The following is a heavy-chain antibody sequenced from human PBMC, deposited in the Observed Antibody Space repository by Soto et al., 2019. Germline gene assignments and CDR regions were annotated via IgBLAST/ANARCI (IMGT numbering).Heavy chain of an antibody. V-gene: IGHV3-23*01. Sequence: EVQLLESGGGWLPPGGSLRLSCAASGFTFSSYAMNWVRQAPGKGLEWVSGITGSGAGSYYSDSVKGRFTISRDNSKNTLYLRMNGLSAEGSAVYCCAKAYSDSWPNDWFDPWGQRSLVTVSS. CDR3: AKAYSDSWPNDWFDP. J-gene: IGHJ5*02. D-gene: IGHD1-26*01. CDR1: GFTFSSYA. CDR2: ITGSGAGS.